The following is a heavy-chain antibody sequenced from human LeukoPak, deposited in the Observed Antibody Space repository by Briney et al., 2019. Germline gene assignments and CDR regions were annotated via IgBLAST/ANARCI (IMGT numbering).Heavy chain of an antibody. CDR3: AKDLVLLWFGELRPYDAFDI. Sequence: GRSLRLSCAASGFTYSSYAMHWVRQAPGKGLEWVALISYDGSNKYYADSVKGRFTISRDNSKNTLYLQMNSLRAEDTAVYYCAKDLVLLWFGELRPYDAFDIWGQGTMVTVSS. CDR2: ISYDGSNK. D-gene: IGHD3-10*01. CDR1: GFTYSSYA. V-gene: IGHV3-30*04. J-gene: IGHJ3*02.